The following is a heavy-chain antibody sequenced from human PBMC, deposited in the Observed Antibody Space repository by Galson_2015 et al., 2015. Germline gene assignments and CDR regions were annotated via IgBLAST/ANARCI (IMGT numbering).Heavy chain of an antibody. CDR2: IYYSGST. J-gene: IGHJ4*02. CDR3: ARALGLAAVSFGY. D-gene: IGHD6-13*01. V-gene: IGHV4-30-4*01. Sequence: YYWSWIRQPPGKGLEWIGYIYYSGSTYYNPSLKSRVTISVDTSKNQFSLKLSSVTAADTAVYYCARALGLAAVSFGYWGQGTLVTVSS. CDR1: YY.